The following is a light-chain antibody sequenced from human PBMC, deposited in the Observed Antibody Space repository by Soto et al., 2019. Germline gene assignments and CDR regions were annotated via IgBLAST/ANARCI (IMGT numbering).Light chain of an antibody. CDR1: QSVSSSY. Sequence: EIVLTQSPDTLSLSPGERATLSCRASQSVSSSYLAWYQQKPGQAPRLLMYGASTRATGIPDRFSGSGSETDCTLTISRLEPEDFAGYYCQQYGSTPRTFGQGTRVEIK. V-gene: IGKV3-20*01. CDR3: QQYGSTPRT. CDR2: GAS. J-gene: IGKJ1*01.